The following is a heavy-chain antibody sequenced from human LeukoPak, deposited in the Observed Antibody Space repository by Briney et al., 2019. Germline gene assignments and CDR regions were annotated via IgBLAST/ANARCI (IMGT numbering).Heavy chain of an antibody. CDR1: GFTFSSYS. CDR3: ARGYPREEFTVTYYFDY. CDR2: IKQDGSEK. Sequence: GGSLRLSCAASGFTFSSYSMNWVRQAPGKGLEWVANIKQDGSEKYYVDSVKGRFTISRDNAKNSLYLQMNSLRAEDTAVYYCARGYPREEFTVTYYFDYWGQGTLVTVSS. J-gene: IGHJ4*02. V-gene: IGHV3-7*01. D-gene: IGHD4-17*01.